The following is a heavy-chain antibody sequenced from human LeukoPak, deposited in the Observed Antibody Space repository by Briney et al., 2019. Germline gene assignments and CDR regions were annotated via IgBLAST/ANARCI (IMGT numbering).Heavy chain of an antibody. CDR2: IKQVGSEK. J-gene: IGHJ4*02. CDR3: ARVTRTGNFDY. V-gene: IGHV3-7*05. Sequence: QAGGSLRLSCAASGFTFSSYWMSWVRQAPGKGLEWVANIKQVGSEKYYVDSVKGRFTISRDSANNSLFLQMNSLRAEDTAVYYCARVTRTGNFDYWGQGTLVTVSS. CDR1: GFTFSSYW. D-gene: IGHD1-1*01.